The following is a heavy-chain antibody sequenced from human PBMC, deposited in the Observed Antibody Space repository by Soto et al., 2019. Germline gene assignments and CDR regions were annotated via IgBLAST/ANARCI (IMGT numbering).Heavy chain of an antibody. CDR1: GGSISSGGYY. Sequence: QVQLQESGPGLVKPSQTLSLTCTVSGGSISSGGYYWRWIRQHPGKGLEWIGYIYYSGSTYYNPSLKSRVTISVDTSKNQFSLKLSSVTAADTAVYYCVAEYSGYAWGCWWGQGTLVTVSS. V-gene: IGHV4-31*03. CDR2: IYYSGST. CDR3: VAEYSGYAWGCW. J-gene: IGHJ1*01. D-gene: IGHD5-12*01.